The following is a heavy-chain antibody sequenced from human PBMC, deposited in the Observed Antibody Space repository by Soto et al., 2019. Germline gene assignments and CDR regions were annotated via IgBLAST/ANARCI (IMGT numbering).Heavy chain of an antibody. D-gene: IGHD2-8*01. Sequence: QVQLQESGPGLVKPSQTLSLTCTVSGGSISSGDYYWSWIRQPPGKGLEWIGYIYDSGGTYYNPSLKSRVNSTLHTSKNQLSLKLTAVTAADTAGYYCASANGVGPWGQGTLVPFSS. CDR1: GGSISSGDYY. J-gene: IGHJ5*02. CDR2: IYDSGGT. V-gene: IGHV4-30-4*01. CDR3: ASANGVGP.